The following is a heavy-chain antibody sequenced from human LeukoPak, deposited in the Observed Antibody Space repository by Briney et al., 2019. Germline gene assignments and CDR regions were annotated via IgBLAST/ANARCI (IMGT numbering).Heavy chain of an antibody. V-gene: IGHV1-46*01. CDR2: INPSGGST. CDR3: ARADPLWFGTPAQYYFDY. J-gene: IGHJ4*02. CDR1: GYTFTSYY. D-gene: IGHD3-10*01. Sequence: GASVKVSFKASGYTFTSYYMHWVRQAPGQGLEWMGIINPSGGSTSYAQKFQGRVTMTRDMSTSTVYMELSSLRSEDTAVYYCARADPLWFGTPAQYYFDYWGQGTLVTVSS.